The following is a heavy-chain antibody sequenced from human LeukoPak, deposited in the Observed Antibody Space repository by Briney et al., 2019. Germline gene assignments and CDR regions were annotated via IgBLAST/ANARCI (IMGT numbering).Heavy chain of an antibody. CDR1: GLTFSSYS. D-gene: IGHD3-22*01. CDR3: SAYYTMTDY. Sequence: PGGSLRLSCAASGLTFSSYSMNWVRQAPGKGLEWVSSISGSSNYIYYADSVKGRFTISRDNAKNSLYLQMNSLRAEDTAVYYCSAYYTMTDYWGQGTLVTVSS. CDR2: ISGSSNYI. V-gene: IGHV3-21*01. J-gene: IGHJ4*02.